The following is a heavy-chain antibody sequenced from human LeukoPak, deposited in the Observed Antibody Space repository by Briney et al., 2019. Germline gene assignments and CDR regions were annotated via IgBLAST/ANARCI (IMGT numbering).Heavy chain of an antibody. CDR2: ISRSSSYI. CDR3: ARDLTSRYSYGRDY. CDR1: GFTFSSYS. D-gene: IGHD5-18*01. Sequence: GGSLRLSCAASGFTFSSYSMKSVRQAPGKGLEWVSSISRSSSYIYYADSVKGRFTISRDNAKNSLYLQMNSLRAEDTAVYYCARDLTSRYSYGRDYWGQGTLVTVPS. V-gene: IGHV3-21*01. J-gene: IGHJ4*02.